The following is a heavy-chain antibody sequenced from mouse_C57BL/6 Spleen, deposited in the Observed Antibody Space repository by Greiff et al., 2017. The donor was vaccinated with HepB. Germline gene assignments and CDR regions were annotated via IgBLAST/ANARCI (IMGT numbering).Heavy chain of an antibody. Sequence: QVQLQQPGAELVMPGASVKLSCKASGYTFTSYWMHWVKQRPGQGLEWIGEIDPSDSYTNYNQKFKGKSTLTVDKSSSTAYMQLSSLTSEDSAVYYCARTSGYAWFADWGQGTLVTVSA. J-gene: IGHJ3*01. CDR3: ARTSGYAWFAD. CDR2: IDPSDSYT. CDR1: GYTFTSYW. D-gene: IGHD2-2*01. V-gene: IGHV1-69*01.